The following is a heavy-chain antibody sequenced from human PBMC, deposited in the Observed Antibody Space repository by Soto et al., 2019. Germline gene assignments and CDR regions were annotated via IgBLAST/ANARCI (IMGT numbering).Heavy chain of an antibody. Sequence: SETLSLTCAVYGGSFSCYYWIWIRQPPGKGLEWIGEINHSGSTNYNPSLKSRVTISVDTSKNQFSLKLSSVTAADTAVYYCARVLSGAADYWGQGTLVTVSS. CDR3: ARVLSGAADY. CDR2: INHSGST. D-gene: IGHD1-26*01. J-gene: IGHJ4*02. V-gene: IGHV4-34*01. CDR1: GGSFSCYY.